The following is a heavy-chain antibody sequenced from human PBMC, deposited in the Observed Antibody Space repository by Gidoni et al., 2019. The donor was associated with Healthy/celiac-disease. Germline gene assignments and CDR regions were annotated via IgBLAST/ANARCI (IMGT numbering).Heavy chain of an antibody. V-gene: IGHV4-39*01. CDR1: GGPISSSSYY. J-gene: IGHJ6*02. Sequence: QLQLQESGPGLVKPSETLSLPCTVSGGPISSSSYYWGWSRQPPGKGLEWIGSSYYSGSTYYNPSLKSRVTISVDTSKNQFSLKLSSVTAADTAVYYCSGMDVWGQGTTVTVSS. CDR3: SGMDV. CDR2: SYYSGST.